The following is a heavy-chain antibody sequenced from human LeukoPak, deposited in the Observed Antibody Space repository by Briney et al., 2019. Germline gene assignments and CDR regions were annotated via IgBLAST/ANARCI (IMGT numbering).Heavy chain of an antibody. Sequence: ASVKVSCKVSGYTLTELSMHWVRQAPGKGLEWMGGFDPEDGETIYAQKFQGRVTMTEDTSTDTAYMELSSLRSEDTAVYYCATDPIGPGAFDIWGQGTMFTVSS. CDR1: GYTLTELS. J-gene: IGHJ3*02. V-gene: IGHV1-24*01. D-gene: IGHD3-10*01. CDR3: ATDPIGPGAFDI. CDR2: FDPEDGET.